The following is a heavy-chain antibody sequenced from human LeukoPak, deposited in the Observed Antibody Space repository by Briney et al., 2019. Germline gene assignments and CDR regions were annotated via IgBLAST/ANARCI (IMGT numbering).Heavy chain of an antibody. CDR2: IYYSGST. CDR1: GGSISSSSYY. J-gene: IGHJ3*02. Sequence: SETLSLTCTVSGGSISSSSYYWGWIRQPPGKGLERIGSIYYSGSTYYNPSLKSRVTISVDTSKNQFSLKLSSVTAADTAVYYCARMYYDILTGFDAFDIWGQGTMVTVSS. CDR3: ARMYYDILTGFDAFDI. V-gene: IGHV4-39*07. D-gene: IGHD3-9*01.